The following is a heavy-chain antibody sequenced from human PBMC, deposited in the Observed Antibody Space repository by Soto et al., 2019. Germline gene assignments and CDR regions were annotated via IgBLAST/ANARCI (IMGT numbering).Heavy chain of an antibody. Sequence: QVQLVESGGGVVQPGRSLRLSCAASGFTFSSYGMHWVRQAPGKGLEWVAVIWYDGSNKYYADSVKGRFTISRDNSKNXXYLQMNSLRAEDTAVYYCARDPLVFCGGDCYYFDYWGQGTLVTVSS. V-gene: IGHV3-33*01. CDR3: ARDPLVFCGGDCYYFDY. CDR2: IWYDGSNK. J-gene: IGHJ4*02. CDR1: GFTFSSYG. D-gene: IGHD2-21*02.